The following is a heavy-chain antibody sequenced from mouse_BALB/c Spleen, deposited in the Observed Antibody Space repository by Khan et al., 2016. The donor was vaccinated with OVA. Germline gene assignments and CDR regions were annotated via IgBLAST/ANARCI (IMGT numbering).Heavy chain of an antibody. Sequence: VQLQESGAELAKPGASVKMSCKASGYTFTNYWILWVKQRPGQGLEWIGYINPSTGYTEYNQNFKDKATLTADKSSSTAYMQLSSLTSEDSAVYYGARRGLRWDFDYWGQGTTLTVSS. CDR1: GYTFTNYW. CDR3: ARRGLRWDFDY. J-gene: IGHJ2*01. V-gene: IGHV1-7*01. CDR2: INPSTGYT. D-gene: IGHD1-1*01.